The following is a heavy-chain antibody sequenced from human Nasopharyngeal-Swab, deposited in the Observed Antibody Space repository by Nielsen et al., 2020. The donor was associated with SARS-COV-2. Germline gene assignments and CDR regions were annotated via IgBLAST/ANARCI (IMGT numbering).Heavy chain of an antibody. CDR2: ISWNSGSI. D-gene: IGHD1-26*01. J-gene: IGHJ4*02. Sequence: SLKISCAASGFTFDDYAMHWVRQAPGKGPEWVSGISWNSGSIGYADSVKGRFTISRDNAKNSLYLQMNSLRAEDTALYYCAKAKYSGSYGDFDYWGQGTLVTVSS. CDR3: AKAKYSGSYGDFDY. V-gene: IGHV3-9*01. CDR1: GFTFDDYA.